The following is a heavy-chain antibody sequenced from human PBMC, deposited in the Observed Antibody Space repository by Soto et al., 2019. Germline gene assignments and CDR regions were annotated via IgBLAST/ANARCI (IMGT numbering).Heavy chain of an antibody. V-gene: IGHV5-51*01. J-gene: IGHJ6*02. CDR3: ARHRYGMDV. Sequence: PGESLKISCKGSGDSFTSYWIGGGCQLPGKGLEWMGIIYPGDSDTRYSPSVQGQVTISADKSISTAYLQWSSLKASDTAMYYCARHRYGMDVWGQGTPVTVSS. CDR2: IYPGDSDT. CDR1: GDSFTSYW.